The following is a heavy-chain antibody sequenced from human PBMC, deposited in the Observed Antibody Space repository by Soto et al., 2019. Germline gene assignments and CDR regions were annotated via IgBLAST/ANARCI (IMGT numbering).Heavy chain of an antibody. Sequence: PGGSLRLSCAASGFTFSNYWMSWVRQAPGKGLEWVANIKQDESHINYLDSVKGRFTISRDNAKNSLYLQMNGLRAEDTAVYYRARVILGSTRNAPDYWGQGTLVTVSS. D-gene: IGHD3-10*01. V-gene: IGHV3-7*04. J-gene: IGHJ4*02. CDR2: IKQDESHI. CDR3: ARVILGSTRNAPDY. CDR1: GFTFSNYW.